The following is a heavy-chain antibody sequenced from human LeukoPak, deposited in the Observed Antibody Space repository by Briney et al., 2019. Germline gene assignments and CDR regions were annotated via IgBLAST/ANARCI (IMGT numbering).Heavy chain of an antibody. V-gene: IGHV1-46*01. CDR1: GYTFTSYY. J-gene: IGHJ4*02. CDR3: AKRFAGLYFDY. CDR2: INPSGGST. D-gene: IGHD3-10*01. Sequence: ASVKVSCKASGYTFTSYYMHWVRRAPGQGLEWMGIINPSGGSTSYAQKFQGRVTMTRDISTSTVYMELGSLRSEDTAVYYCAKRFAGLYFDYWGQGTLVTVSS.